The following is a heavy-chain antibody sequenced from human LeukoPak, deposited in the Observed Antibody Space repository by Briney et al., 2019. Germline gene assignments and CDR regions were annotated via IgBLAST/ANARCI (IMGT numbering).Heavy chain of an antibody. CDR3: ARAGYSTSYSYTDV. CDR1: GYTFTSYD. D-gene: IGHD6-6*01. V-gene: IGHV1-8*03. Sequence: ASVKVSCKASGYTFTSYDINWGRQATGQGLEWMGWMNPNSGNTYYAQKFQGRGTITSNTYISTAYMELTSLTSEDTAVYYCARAGYSTSYSYTDVWGKGTTVTVSS. CDR2: MNPNSGNT. J-gene: IGHJ6*03.